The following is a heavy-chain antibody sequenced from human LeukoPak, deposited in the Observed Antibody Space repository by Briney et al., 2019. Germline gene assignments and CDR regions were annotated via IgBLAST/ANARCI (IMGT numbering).Heavy chain of an antibody. D-gene: IGHD4-17*01. J-gene: IGHJ4*02. CDR1: GFTFSHAW. CDR3: ARNRGDPSYFDY. Sequence: GGSLRLSCAASGFTFSHAWMSWVRQAPGKGLEWVSSISTSSGYIYYADSVQGRFTISRDNAKNSLYLQMNSLRAEDTAMYYCARNRGDPSYFDYWGQGILVTVSS. CDR2: ISTSSGYI. V-gene: IGHV3-21*01.